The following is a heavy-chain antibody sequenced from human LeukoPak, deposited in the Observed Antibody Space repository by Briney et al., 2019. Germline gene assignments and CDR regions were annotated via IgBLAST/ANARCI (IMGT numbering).Heavy chain of an antibody. CDR2: INHSGST. CDR3: ACYSNIAVVDELPAAIGGNWFDP. D-gene: IGHD2-2*02. CDR1: GGSFSGYY. Sequence: SETLSLTCAVYGGSFSGYYWSWIRQPPGKGLEWIGEINHSGSTNYNPSLKSRVTISVDTSKNPFSLKLSSVTAADTAVYYCACYSNIAVVDELPAAIGGNWFDPWGQGTLVTVSS. V-gene: IGHV4-34*01. J-gene: IGHJ5*02.